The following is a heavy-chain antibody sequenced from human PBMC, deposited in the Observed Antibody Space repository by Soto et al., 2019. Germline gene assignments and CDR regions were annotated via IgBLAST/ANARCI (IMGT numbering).Heavy chain of an antibody. CDR2: ISGSGGST. CDR1: GFTFSSYV. J-gene: IGHJ6*03. CDR3: VGILTGYYYYYYMDV. Sequence: GGSLRLSCAASGFTFSSYVMGWVRQAPGKGLEWVSAISGSGGSTYYADSVKGRFTISRDNSKNTLYLQMNSLRAEDTAVYYCVGILTGYYYYYYMDVWGKGTTVTVSS. V-gene: IGHV3-23*01. D-gene: IGHD3-9*01.